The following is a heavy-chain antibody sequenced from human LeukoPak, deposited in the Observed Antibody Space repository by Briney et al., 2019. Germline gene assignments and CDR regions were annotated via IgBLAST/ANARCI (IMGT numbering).Heavy chain of an antibody. CDR1: GGSISSGGYS. CDR2: IYHSGST. D-gene: IGHD3-10*01. J-gene: IGHJ5*02. CDR3: ASRGGSGSSGNWFDP. V-gene: IGHV4-30-2*01. Sequence: PQTLSLTCAVSGGSISSGGYSWSWIRRPPGKGLEWIGYIYHSGSTYYNPSLKSRVTISVDRSKNQFSLKLSSVTAADTAVYYCASRGGSGSSGNWFDPWGQGTLVTVSS.